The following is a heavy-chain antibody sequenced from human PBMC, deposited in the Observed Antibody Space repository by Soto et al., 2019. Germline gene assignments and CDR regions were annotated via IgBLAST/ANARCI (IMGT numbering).Heavy chain of an antibody. V-gene: IGHV3-15*07. CDR1: SVSNAW. CDR2: IKSKTDGGTT. CDR3: TTDYYGSGSYPDY. Sequence: SVSNAWMNWVRQAPGKGLEWVGRIKSKTDGGTTDYAAPVKGRFTISRDDSKNTLYLQMNSLKTEDTAVYYCTTDYYGSGSYPDYWGQGTLVTVSS. D-gene: IGHD3-10*01. J-gene: IGHJ4*02.